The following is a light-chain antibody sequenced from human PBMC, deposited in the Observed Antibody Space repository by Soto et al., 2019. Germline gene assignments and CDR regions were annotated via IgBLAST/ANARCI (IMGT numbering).Light chain of an antibody. Sequence: EIVLTQSPGTLSLSPGERATLSCRASQSVSSSYLAWYQQKPGQAPRLLIYGASSRATGIADRFSGSGSGTDFTLTISRLELEDFAVYYCQQYGSSPPMYTFGQGTKLEIK. CDR1: QSVSSSY. CDR3: QQYGSSPPMYT. J-gene: IGKJ2*01. V-gene: IGKV3-20*01. CDR2: GAS.